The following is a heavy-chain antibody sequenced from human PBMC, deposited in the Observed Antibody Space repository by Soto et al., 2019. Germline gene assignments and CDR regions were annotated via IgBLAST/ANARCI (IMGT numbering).Heavy chain of an antibody. Sequence: ASVKVSCKASGYTFTTYYLHWVRQAPGQGLEWMGIVNPDTGSTSSAQNFRGRVSVTRDTSTSTVYMELYSLSSEDTAVYYCARDPNFSLTFHYHGMDVWGQGTTVTVSS. CDR3: ARDPNFSLTFHYHGMDV. V-gene: IGHV1-46*01. CDR1: GYTFTTYY. CDR2: VNPDTGST. J-gene: IGHJ6*02.